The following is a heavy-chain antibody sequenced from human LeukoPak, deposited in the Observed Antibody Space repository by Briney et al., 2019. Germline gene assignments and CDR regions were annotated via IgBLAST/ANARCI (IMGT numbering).Heavy chain of an antibody. CDR1: GFTFSSYG. D-gene: IGHD1-26*01. Sequence: GGSLRLSCAASGFTFSSYGMHWVRQAPGKGLEWVAVIWYDGSNKYYADSVKGRFTISRDNSKNTLYLQMNSLRAEDTAVYYCARGYGVTWGLPIDYWGQGTLVTVSS. J-gene: IGHJ4*02. CDR3: ARGYGVTWGLPIDY. V-gene: IGHV3-33*01. CDR2: IWYDGSNK.